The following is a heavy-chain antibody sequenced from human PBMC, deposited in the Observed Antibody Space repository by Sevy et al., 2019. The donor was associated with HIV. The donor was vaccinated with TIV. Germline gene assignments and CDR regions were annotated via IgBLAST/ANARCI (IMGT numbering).Heavy chain of an antibody. Sequence: SETLSLTCAVYGGSFSGYYWSWIRQPPGKGLEWIGEINHSGSTNYNPSLKSRVTISVDTSKNQFSLKLPSVTAADTAVYYCARHCSSTTCSHAFDIWGQGTMVTVSS. CDR2: INHSGST. CDR1: GGSFSGYY. J-gene: IGHJ3*02. V-gene: IGHV4-34*01. CDR3: ARHCSSTTCSHAFDI. D-gene: IGHD2-2*01.